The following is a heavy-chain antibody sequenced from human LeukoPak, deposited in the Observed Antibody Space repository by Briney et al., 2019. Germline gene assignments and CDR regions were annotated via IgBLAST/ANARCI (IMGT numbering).Heavy chain of an antibody. CDR3: AKINSRDGYDYDSSDY. CDR1: GFTFDTYA. CDR2: IIGETGTT. V-gene: IGHV3-23*01. J-gene: IGHJ4*02. Sequence: GGSLRLSCAASGFTFDTYAMTWVRQAPGKGLEWVSSIIGETGTTYYADSVKGRFTISRDSSKTTLYLQMNSLRAEDTAVYYCAKINSRDGYDYDSSDYWGQGTLVTVSS. D-gene: IGHD5-24*01.